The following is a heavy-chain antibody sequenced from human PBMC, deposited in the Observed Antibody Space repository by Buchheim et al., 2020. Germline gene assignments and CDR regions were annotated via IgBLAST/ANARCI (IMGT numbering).Heavy chain of an antibody. Sequence: EVQLVESGGGLVQPGGSLRLSCAASGFTFSSYWMTWVRQAPGKGLEWVANIKVDGSEGYYVDSVMGRFTISRDNAMNSLFLQMSSLRAEDTAVYYCARGTRDYYGMDVWGKGTT. V-gene: IGHV3-7*01. CDR1: GFTFSSYW. CDR3: ARGTRDYYGMDV. CDR2: IKVDGSEG. J-gene: IGHJ6*04.